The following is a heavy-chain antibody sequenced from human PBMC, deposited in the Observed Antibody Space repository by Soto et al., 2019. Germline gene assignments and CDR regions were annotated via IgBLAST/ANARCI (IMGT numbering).Heavy chain of an antibody. CDR3: ARRRGFPYYYGMDV. J-gene: IGHJ6*02. D-gene: IGHD5-12*01. CDR2: IYHSGST. CDR1: GGSISSGGYS. Sequence: QLQLQESGSGLVKPSQTLSLTCAVSGGSISSGGYSWSWIRQPPGKGLEWIGYIYHSGSTYYNPAHKSRVTISVDRSKNQCSLKLSSVTAADTAVYYCARRRGFPYYYGMDVWGQGTTVTVSS. V-gene: IGHV4-30-2*01.